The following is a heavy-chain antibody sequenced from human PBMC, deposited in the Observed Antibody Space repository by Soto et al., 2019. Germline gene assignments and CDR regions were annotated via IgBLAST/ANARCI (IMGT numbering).Heavy chain of an antibody. CDR2: INAGNGNT. J-gene: IGHJ4*02. V-gene: IGHV1-3*01. CDR1: GYTFTSYA. CDR3: ARDDSGFSGSHYIDYFNY. Sequence: ASVKVSCKASGYTFTSYAMHWVRQAPGQRLEWMGWINAGNGNTKYSQKFQGRVTITRDTSASTAYMELSSLRSEDTAVYYCARDDSGFSGSHYIDYFNYWGQGALVPVAS. D-gene: IGHD1-26*01.